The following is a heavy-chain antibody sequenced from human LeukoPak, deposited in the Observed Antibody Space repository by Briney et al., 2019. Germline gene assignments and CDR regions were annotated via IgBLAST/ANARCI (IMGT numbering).Heavy chain of an antibody. Sequence: ASVTVSCKASGYTFTSYDINWVRQATGQGLEWMGWMNPNSGNTGYAQKFQGRVTMTRNTSISTAYMELSSLRSEDTAVYYCARGRTYSSSSPGGYWGQGTLVTVSS. CDR1: GYTFTSYD. D-gene: IGHD6-13*01. V-gene: IGHV1-8*01. CDR3: ARGRTYSSSSPGGY. CDR2: MNPNSGNT. J-gene: IGHJ4*02.